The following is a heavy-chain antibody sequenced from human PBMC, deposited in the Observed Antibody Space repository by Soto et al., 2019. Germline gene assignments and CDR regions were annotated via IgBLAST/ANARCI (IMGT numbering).Heavy chain of an antibody. CDR2: MNPNSGNT. Sequence: ASVKVSCKASGYTFTSYDINWVRQATGQGLEWMGWMNPNSGNTGYAQKFQGRVTMTRNTSISTAYMELSSLRSEDTAVYYCARGRYSSGWYDYWGQGTLVTVSS. D-gene: IGHD6-19*01. V-gene: IGHV1-8*01. CDR3: ARGRYSSGWYDY. CDR1: GYTFTSYD. J-gene: IGHJ4*02.